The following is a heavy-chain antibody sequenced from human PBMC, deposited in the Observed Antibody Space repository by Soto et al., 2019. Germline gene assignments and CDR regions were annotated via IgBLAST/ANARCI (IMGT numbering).Heavy chain of an antibody. Sequence: GASVKVSCKASGYTFTSYYMHWVRQAPGQGLEWMGIINPSGGSTSYAQKFQGRVTMTRDTSTSTVYMELSSLRSEDTAVYYCARGGGVIAAAGIGDYYFDYWGQGTLVTVSS. CDR3: ARGGGVIAAAGIGDYYFDY. CDR2: INPSGGST. J-gene: IGHJ4*02. V-gene: IGHV1-46*01. CDR1: GYTFTSYY. D-gene: IGHD6-13*01.